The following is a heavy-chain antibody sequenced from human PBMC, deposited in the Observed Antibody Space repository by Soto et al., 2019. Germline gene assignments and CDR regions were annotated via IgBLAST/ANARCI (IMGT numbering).Heavy chain of an antibody. CDR1: GYTFTSYG. V-gene: IGHV1-18*01. CDR3: ARDKGASFGGDFYSTWFDP. D-gene: IGHD2-21*02. CDR2: SSGYNGNT. Sequence: QVQLVQSGAEVKKPGASVKVSCKASGYTFTSYGISWVRQAPGQGLEWMGWSSGYNGNTNYAQKLQGRVTMTTDTSTSTADMELRSLRSDDTAVYYCARDKGASFGGDFYSTWFDPWGQGTLVTVSS. J-gene: IGHJ5*02.